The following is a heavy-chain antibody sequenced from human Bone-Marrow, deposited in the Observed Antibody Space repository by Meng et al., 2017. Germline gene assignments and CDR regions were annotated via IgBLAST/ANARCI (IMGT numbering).Heavy chain of an antibody. CDR3: ARDPHYYDSSGYFPFDY. CDR1: GGTFSSYA. CDR2: ISAYNGNT. D-gene: IGHD3-22*01. V-gene: IGHV1-18*01. J-gene: IGHJ4*02. Sequence: QVQLVQSGAEVKKPGSSVKVSCKASGGTFSSYAISWVRQAPGQGLEWMGWISAYNGNTNYAQKLQGRVTMTTDTSTSTAYMELRSLRSDDTAVYYCARDPHYYDSSGYFPFDYWGQGTLVTVSS.